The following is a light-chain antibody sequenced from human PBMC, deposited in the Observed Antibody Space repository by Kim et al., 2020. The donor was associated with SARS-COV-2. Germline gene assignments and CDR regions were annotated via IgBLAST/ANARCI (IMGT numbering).Light chain of an antibody. J-gene: IGKJ1*01. CDR2: GAS. V-gene: IGKV3-15*01. Sequence: SVSPGEGATLSCRASQTIGSNLAWYQQSPGQPPRLLIYGASSRATGIPARFSGSGSGTEFTLTLSSLRSEDFAVYYCQQYNDWPRTFGQGTKVEI. CDR3: QQYNDWPRT. CDR1: QTIGSN.